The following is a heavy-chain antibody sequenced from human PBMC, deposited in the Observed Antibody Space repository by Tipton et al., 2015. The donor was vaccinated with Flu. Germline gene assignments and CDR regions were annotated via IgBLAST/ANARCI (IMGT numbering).Heavy chain of an antibody. J-gene: IGHJ4*02. V-gene: IGHV4-59*01. CDR3: ARYGSYFEY. CDR1: GGSISSYY. D-gene: IGHD1-26*01. Sequence: TLSLTCTVSGGSISSYYWSWIRQPPGKGLEWTGYIYYNGNTNYNPSLKSRVTISVDTSKNQFSLKVSSVTAADTAVYYCARYGSYFEYWGQGTLVTVSS. CDR2: IYYNGNT.